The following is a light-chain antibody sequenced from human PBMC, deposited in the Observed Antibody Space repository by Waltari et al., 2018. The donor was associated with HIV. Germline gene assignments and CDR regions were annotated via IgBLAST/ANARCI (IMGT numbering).Light chain of an antibody. CDR2: PDS. J-gene: IGLJ1*01. CDR3: QTWDSSTVL. CDR1: DLGNKN. V-gene: IGLV3-1*01. Sequence: SFELTQSPSVSLSPGQSATITCSGLDLGNKNTSWHQQKSGQSPLVVIYPDSMRPSGSPDRFSGSNSGNTATLTISGTQPVDEADYYCQTWDSSTVLFGTGTKVTVL.